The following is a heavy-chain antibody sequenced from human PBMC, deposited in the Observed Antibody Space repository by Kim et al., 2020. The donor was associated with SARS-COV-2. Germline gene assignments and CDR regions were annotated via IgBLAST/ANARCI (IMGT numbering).Heavy chain of an antibody. D-gene: IGHD6-19*01. V-gene: IGHV3-30*18. CDR3: AKSRRSIAVAGTDLY. Sequence: GGSLRLSCAASGFTFSSYGMHWVRQAPGKGLEWVAVISYDGSNKYYADSVKGRFTISRDNSKNTLYLQMNSLRAEDTAVYYCAKSRRSIAVAGTDLYWGQGTLVTVSS. CDR2: ISYDGSNK. CDR1: GFTFSSYG. J-gene: IGHJ4*02.